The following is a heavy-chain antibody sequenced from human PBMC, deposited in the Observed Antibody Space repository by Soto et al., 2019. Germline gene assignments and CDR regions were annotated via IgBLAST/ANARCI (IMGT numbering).Heavy chain of an antibody. CDR3: ARAGIWFGDFSTYYFDY. CDR2: INPNSGGT. CDR1: GYTFTGYY. V-gene: IGHV1-2*04. D-gene: IGHD3-10*01. J-gene: IGHJ4*02. Sequence: QVQLVQSGAEVKKPGASVKVSCKASGYTFTGYYMHWVRQAPGQGLEWMGWINPNSGGTNYAQKFQGWVTMTRDTSISTAYMELSRLRSDDTAVYYCARAGIWFGDFSTYYFDYWGQGTLVTVSS.